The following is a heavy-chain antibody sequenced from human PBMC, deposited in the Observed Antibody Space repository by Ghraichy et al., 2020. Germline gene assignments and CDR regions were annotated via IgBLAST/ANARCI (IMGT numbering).Heavy chain of an antibody. Sequence: LSLTCAASGFTFSTYAMSWVRQAPGKGLEWVSGTSGSGGSTYYADSVKGRFTISRDNSKNTLYLQMNSLRAEDTAVYYCAKHYGGSYYNSDWYFDLWGRVTLVTVSS. V-gene: IGHV3-23*01. CDR1: GFTFSTYA. CDR3: AKHYGGSYYNSDWYFDL. CDR2: TSGSGGST. D-gene: IGHD1-26*01. J-gene: IGHJ2*01.